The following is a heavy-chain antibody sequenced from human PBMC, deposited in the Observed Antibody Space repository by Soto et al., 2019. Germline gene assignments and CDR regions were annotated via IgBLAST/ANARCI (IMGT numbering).Heavy chain of an antibody. CDR2: ISSSSSYI. V-gene: IGHV3-21*01. D-gene: IGHD2-2*01. CDR3: ARDGDIVVVPAASYYYGMDV. J-gene: IGHJ6*02. Sequence: GGSLRLSCAASGFTFSSYSMNWVRQAPGKGLEWVSSISSSSSYIYYADPVKGRFTISRDNAKNSLYLQMNSLRAEDTAVYYCARDGDIVVVPAASYYYGMDVWGQGTTVTVSS. CDR1: GFTFSSYS.